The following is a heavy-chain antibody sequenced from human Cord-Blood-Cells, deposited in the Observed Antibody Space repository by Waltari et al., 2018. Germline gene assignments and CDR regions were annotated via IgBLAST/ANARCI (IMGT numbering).Heavy chain of an antibody. CDR2: GCDDGSNK. V-gene: IGHV3-33*01. CDR1: GFTFSSYG. D-gene: IGHD3-10*01. CDR3: ARDLGWGEVDY. Sequence: QVQLVESGGGVVQPGRSLRLACAASGFTFSSYGMHWVRQAPGKGREWLAVGCDDGSNKYQSDTVKGRFTISRDKSKNTLYLQMNSPGAEDTAVYYGARDLGWGEVDYWGQGTLVTVSS. J-gene: IGHJ4*02.